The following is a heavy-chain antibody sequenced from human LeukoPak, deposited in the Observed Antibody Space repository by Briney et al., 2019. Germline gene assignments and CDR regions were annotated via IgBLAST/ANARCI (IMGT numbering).Heavy chain of an antibody. D-gene: IGHD3-22*01. CDR3: ARVPEYYYDSSETTGDAFDI. CDR2: INPNSGGT. CDR1: GYTFTGYY. V-gene: IGHV1-2*06. J-gene: IGHJ3*02. Sequence: ASVKVSCKASGYTFTGYYMHWVRQAPGQGLEWMGRINPNSGGTNYAQKFQGRVTMTRDTSIGTAYMELRRLRSDDTAVYYCARVPEYYYDSSETTGDAFDIWGQGTMVTVSS.